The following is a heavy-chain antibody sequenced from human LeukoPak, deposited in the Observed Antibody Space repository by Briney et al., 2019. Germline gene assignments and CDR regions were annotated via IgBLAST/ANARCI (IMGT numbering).Heavy chain of an antibody. Sequence: SRTLSLTCAVSGGSISSGGYSWSWIRQPPGKGLEWIGYIYHSGSTYYNPSLKSRVTISVDRSKNQFSLKLSSVTAADTAVYYCARGTMVRGVIRWFDPWGQGTLVTVSS. V-gene: IGHV4-30-2*01. D-gene: IGHD3-10*01. J-gene: IGHJ5*02. CDR3: ARGTMVRGVIRWFDP. CDR2: IYHSGST. CDR1: GGSISSGGYS.